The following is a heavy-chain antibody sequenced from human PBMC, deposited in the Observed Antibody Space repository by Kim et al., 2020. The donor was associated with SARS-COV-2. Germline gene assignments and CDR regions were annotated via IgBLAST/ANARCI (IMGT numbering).Heavy chain of an antibody. V-gene: IGHV3-33*01. J-gene: IGHJ4*02. CDR1: GFTFGSSG. CDR2: IWHDASNE. D-gene: IGHD1-1*01. Sequence: GGSLRLSCAASGFTFGSSGMHWVRQAPGKGLEWVAVIWHDASNEIYTDSVKGRFTISRDNSKNILYLQMNSLRAEDTAVYYCARDTGAAPFDYWGQGTLVTVST. CDR3: ARDTGAAPFDY.